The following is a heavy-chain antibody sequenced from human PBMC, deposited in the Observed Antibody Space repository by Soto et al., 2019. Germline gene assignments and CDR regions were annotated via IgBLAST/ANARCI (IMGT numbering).Heavy chain of an antibody. D-gene: IGHD4-17*01. CDR3: ARAGYGVPFDY. V-gene: IGHV3-7*03. J-gene: IGHJ4*02. CDR2: IKEDGSEI. Sequence: EVNLVESGGGLVQPGGSLRLSCGASGFTFSKYWMNWVRQAPGKGLEWVANIKEDGSEIYYVASVRGRFTISRDNAKNSLYLQMNSLRAEDTALYYCARAGYGVPFDYWGRGTLVTVSP. CDR1: GFTFSKYW.